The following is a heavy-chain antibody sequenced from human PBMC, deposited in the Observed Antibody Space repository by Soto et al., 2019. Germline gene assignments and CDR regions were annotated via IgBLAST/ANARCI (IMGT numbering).Heavy chain of an antibody. CDR1: GGSFSGYY. V-gene: IGHV4-34*01. J-gene: IGHJ4*02. D-gene: IGHD6-19*01. CDR3: ARDRSSGPLGDWLFDY. Sequence: KPSETLSLTCAVYGGSFSGYYWSWIRQPPGKGLEWIGEINHSGSTNYNPSLKSRVTISVDTSKNQFSLKLSSVTAADTAVYYCARDRSSGPLGDWLFDYWGQGTLVTVSS. CDR2: INHSGST.